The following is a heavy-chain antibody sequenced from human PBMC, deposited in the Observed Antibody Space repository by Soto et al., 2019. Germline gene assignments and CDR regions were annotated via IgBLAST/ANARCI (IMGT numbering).Heavy chain of an antibody. J-gene: IGHJ4*02. D-gene: IGHD3-10*01. V-gene: IGHV3-23*01. Sequence: PGGSLRLSCAASGFTFSTYAMSWVRQAPEKGLEWVSVITSTGGDTLSADSVKGRFTISRDNSKNTLYLQMNSLRAEDAAIYYCAKASGENSTGSRVFEYWGQGTRLTVPQ. CDR1: GFTFSTYA. CDR3: AKASGENSTGSRVFEY. CDR2: ITSTGGDT.